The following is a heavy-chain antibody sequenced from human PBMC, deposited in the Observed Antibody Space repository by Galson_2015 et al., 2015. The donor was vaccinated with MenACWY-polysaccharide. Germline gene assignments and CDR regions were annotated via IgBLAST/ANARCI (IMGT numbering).Heavy chain of an antibody. CDR2: INPSGGST. J-gene: IGHJ6*02. CDR3: AASKAFWSGYSALYYYYGIDI. V-gene: IGHV1-46*01. Sequence: SVKVSCKASGYTFTSYYMHWVRQAPGQGLEWMGIINPSGGSTSYAQKFQGRVTMTRDTSTSTVYMELSSLRSEDTAVYYCAASKAFWSGYSALYYYYGIDISGQGTPVTVSS. D-gene: IGHD3-3*01. CDR1: GYTFTSYY.